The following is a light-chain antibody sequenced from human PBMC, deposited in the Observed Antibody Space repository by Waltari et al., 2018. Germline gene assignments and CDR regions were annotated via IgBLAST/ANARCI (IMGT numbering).Light chain of an antibody. J-gene: IGKJ2*02. Sequence: DIQMTQSPVSLSASVGDTVTITCRASHNIGTFLSLYQQRPAKAPTVLVYAAYTLQRVVPSRLSGSVSVTDFTLTIFSLQPEDFATYFCQQTYSALCCTFGQGTKLEIK. CDR1: HNIGTF. CDR2: AAY. V-gene: IGKV1-39*01. CDR3: QQTYSALCCT.